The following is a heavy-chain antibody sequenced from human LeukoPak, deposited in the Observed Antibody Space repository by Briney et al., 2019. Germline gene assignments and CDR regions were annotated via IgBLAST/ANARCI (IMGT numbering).Heavy chain of an antibody. CDR3: ARARIAVAGSISDY. CDR2: ISAYNGNT. D-gene: IGHD6-19*01. Sequence: ASVEVSCKASGYTFTSYGISRVRQAPGQGLEWMGWISAYNGNTNYAQKLQGRVTMATDTSTSTAYMELRSLRSDDTAVYYCARARIAVAGSISDYWGQGTLVTVSS. V-gene: IGHV1-18*01. CDR1: GYTFTSYG. J-gene: IGHJ4*02.